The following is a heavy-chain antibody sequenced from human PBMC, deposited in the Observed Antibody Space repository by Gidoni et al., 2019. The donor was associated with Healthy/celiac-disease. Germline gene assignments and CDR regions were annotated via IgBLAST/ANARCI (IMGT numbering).Heavy chain of an antibody. J-gene: IGHJ4*02. Sequence: QVQLQQSVSGLVKPSQTLSLTCATSGACVPSNSAAWNWIRQSPSRGLEWLGRTYYGSKWYNDYAVSVKSRITINPDTSKNQFSLQLNSVAPEETAVYYCARSGGELLPGFDYWGQGTLVTVSS. CDR2: TYYGSKWYN. CDR3: ARSGGELLPGFDY. CDR1: GACVPSNSAA. D-gene: IGHD1-26*01. V-gene: IGHV6-1*01.